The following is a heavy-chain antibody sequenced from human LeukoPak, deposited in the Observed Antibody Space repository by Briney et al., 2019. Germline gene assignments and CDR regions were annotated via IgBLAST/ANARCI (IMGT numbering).Heavy chain of an antibody. CDR1: GFTFSSYG. V-gene: IGHV3-30*02. CDR2: IRYDGSNK. D-gene: IGHD3-3*01. CDR3: AKERGVYDFWSGYYEGS. J-gene: IGHJ4*02. Sequence: PGGSLRLSCAASGFTFSSYGMHWVRQAPGKGLEWVAFIRYDGSNKYYADSVKGRFTISRDNSKNTLYLQMNSLRAEDTAVYYCAKERGVYDFWSGYYEGSWGQGTLVTVSS.